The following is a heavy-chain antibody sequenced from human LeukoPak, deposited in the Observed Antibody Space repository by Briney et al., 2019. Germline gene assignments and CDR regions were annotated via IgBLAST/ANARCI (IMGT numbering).Heavy chain of an antibody. J-gene: IGHJ4*02. V-gene: IGHV1-2*02. CDR2: INPDIGST. CDR3: ARGLIVAAGKGTLFDY. D-gene: IGHD6-13*01. CDR1: GYTFTGYY. Sequence: GASVKVSCKASGYTFTGYYMHWVRQAPGQGLEWMGWINPDIGSTNYAQKFQGRVTMTRDTSISTAYMELGRLRSDDTAVYYCARGLIVAAGKGTLFDYWGQGTLVTVSS.